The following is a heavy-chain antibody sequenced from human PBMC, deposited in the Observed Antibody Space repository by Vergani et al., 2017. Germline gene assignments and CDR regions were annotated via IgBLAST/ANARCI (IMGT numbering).Heavy chain of an antibody. J-gene: IGHJ4*02. Sequence: EVQLVESGGGLVKPGGSLRLSCAASGFTFSSYSMNWVRQAPGKGLEWVSSISSSSSYIYYADSVKGRFTISRDNAKNSLYLQMNSLRAEEPAVYYCARESGGSWAKAPPCDYWGQGTLVTVSS. CDR1: GFTFSSYS. D-gene: IGHD1-26*01. V-gene: IGHV3-21*01. CDR3: ARESGGSWAKAPPCDY. CDR2: ISSSSSYI.